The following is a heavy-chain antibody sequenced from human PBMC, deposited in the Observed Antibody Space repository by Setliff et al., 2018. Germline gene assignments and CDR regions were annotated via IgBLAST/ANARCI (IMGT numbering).Heavy chain of an antibody. D-gene: IGHD3-10*01. V-gene: IGHV3-30*02. J-gene: IGHJ6*02. CDR3: AKVAHGGRLVRPSDV. CDR1: GFTFSSYG. CDR2: IRYDGSNK. Sequence: GSLRLSCAASGFTFSSYGMHWVRQAPGKGLEWVAFIRYDGSNKYYADSVKGRFTISRDNSKNTLYLQMNSLRAEDTAVYYCAKVAHGGRLVRPSDVWGQGTTVTVSS.